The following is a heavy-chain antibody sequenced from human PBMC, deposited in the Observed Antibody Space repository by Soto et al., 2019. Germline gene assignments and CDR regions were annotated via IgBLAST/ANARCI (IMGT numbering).Heavy chain of an antibody. V-gene: IGHV1-18*04. Sequence: GASVMVSCKASGYTFTNYGISWVRQAPGQGLEWMGWISGYNGNTNFAQKFQGRVTMTTDTATSTAYMELRSLRSDDTAVYYCARDDVGVVTAIYYYSYGVDVWGQGSTVTVSS. CDR3: ARDDVGVVTAIYYYSYGVDV. CDR1: GYTFTNYG. CDR2: ISGYNGNT. D-gene: IGHD2-21*02. J-gene: IGHJ6*02.